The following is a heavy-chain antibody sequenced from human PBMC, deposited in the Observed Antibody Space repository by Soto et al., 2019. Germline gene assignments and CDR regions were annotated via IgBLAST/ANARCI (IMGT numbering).Heavy chain of an antibody. CDR2: INPSSGNT. CDR1: GYTFATYY. V-gene: IGHV1-46*01. CDR3: ARVSSSSSRFEFDC. D-gene: IGHD6-6*01. Sequence: QVQVVQSGAEVKKPGASVKVSCKASGYTFATYYMHWVRQAPGQGLEWMGIINPSSGNTICAQKFRCRVTMTRDTSTSTVYMELNSRRSDDTAVYYCARVSSSSSRFEFDCWGQGPLVTVSS. J-gene: IGHJ4*02.